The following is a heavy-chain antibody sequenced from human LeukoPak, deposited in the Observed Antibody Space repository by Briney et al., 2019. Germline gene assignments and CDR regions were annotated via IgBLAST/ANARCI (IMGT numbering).Heavy chain of an antibody. J-gene: IGHJ4*02. CDR1: GGSISSSSYY. CDR3: ARHRPKYYFDY. Sequence: PSETLSLTCTVSGGSISSSSYYWGWIRQPPGKGLEWIGSIYYGGSTYYNPSLKSRVTISVDTSKNQFSLKLSSVTAADTAVYYCARHRPKYYFDYWGQGTLVTVSS. CDR2: IYYGGST. V-gene: IGHV4-39*01.